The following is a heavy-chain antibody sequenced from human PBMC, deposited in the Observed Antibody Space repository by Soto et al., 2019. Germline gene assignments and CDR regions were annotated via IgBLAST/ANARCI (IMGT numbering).Heavy chain of an antibody. CDR2: ISSSSSYI. V-gene: IGHV3-21*01. J-gene: IGHJ4*02. Sequence: PGGSLRLSCAASGFTFSSYSMNWVRQAPGKGLEWVSSISSSSSYIYYADSVKGRFTISRDNAKNSLYLQMNSLRAEDTAVYYCARGPNGGDYLDYWGQGTLVTVSS. CDR3: ARGPNGGDYLDY. CDR1: GFTFSSYS.